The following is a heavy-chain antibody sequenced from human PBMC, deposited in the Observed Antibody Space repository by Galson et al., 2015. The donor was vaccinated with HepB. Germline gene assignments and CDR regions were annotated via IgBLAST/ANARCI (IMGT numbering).Heavy chain of an antibody. V-gene: IGHV5-51*01. Sequence: QSGAEAKKPGESLKISCQGSGYTFKSYWIGWVRQMPGKGLEWMGSIYPGDSDTRYSTSFQGPVTFTVDQANSTPYLLWTSLKTSYTASFYCPRAPRRGVAPALRQQISLTKSVAYGTWGQGTMVTVSS. CDR1: GYTFKSYW. CDR3: PRAPRRGVAPALRQQISLTKSVAYGT. D-gene: IGHD2-2*01. J-gene: IGHJ3*01. CDR2: IYPGDSDT.